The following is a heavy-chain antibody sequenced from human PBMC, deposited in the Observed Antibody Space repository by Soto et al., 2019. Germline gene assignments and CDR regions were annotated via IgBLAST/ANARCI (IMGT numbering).Heavy chain of an antibody. Sequence: GASVKVSCNASGYTFTGYYMHRVRQAPGQVLEGMGWINHNSGGTNYAQKFQGRVTMTRDTSISTAYMELSRLRSDDTAVYYCAREEGIAAASLSYYYYGMDVWGQGPTVTVSS. V-gene: IGHV1-2*02. D-gene: IGHD6-13*01. CDR2: INHNSGGT. CDR1: GYTFTGYY. CDR3: AREEGIAAASLSYYYYGMDV. J-gene: IGHJ6*02.